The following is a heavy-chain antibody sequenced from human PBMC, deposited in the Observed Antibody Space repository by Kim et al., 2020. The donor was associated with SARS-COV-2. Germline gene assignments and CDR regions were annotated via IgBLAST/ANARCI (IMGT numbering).Heavy chain of an antibody. CDR2: ISGSGSTI. D-gene: IGHD3-22*01. J-gene: IGHJ3*02. CDR1: GFTFSSYE. V-gene: IGHV3-48*03. Sequence: GGSLRLSCAASGFTFSSYEMNWVRQAPGKGLEWVSYISGSGSTIYYADSVKGRFTISRDNAKNSLYLQMNSLRAEDTAVYYCARDSYYYDSSAPSGIWGQGTMVTVSS. CDR3: ARDSYYYDSSAPSGI.